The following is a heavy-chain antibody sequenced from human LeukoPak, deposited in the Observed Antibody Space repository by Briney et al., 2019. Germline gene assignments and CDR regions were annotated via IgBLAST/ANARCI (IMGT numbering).Heavy chain of an antibody. V-gene: IGHV3-53*01. CDR2: IYSGGST. D-gene: IGHD4-17*01. CDR1: GFTVSSNY. Sequence: QSGGSLRLSCAASGFTVSSNYMSWVRQAPGKGLEWVSVIYSGGSTYYADSVKGRFTISRDNSKNTLSLQMNSLRAEDTAVYYCAKGSDYGDYEIFDYWGQGTLVTVSS. J-gene: IGHJ4*02. CDR3: AKGSDYGDYEIFDY.